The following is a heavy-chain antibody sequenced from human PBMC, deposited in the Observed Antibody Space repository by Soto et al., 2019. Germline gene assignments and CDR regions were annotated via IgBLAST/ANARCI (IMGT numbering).Heavy chain of an antibody. D-gene: IGHD3-9*01. CDR2: VSGSGGST. CDR3: AKGRRDDTLTGFYLTYFDY. CDR1: GLTFSNYA. Sequence: EVQLLESGGGLVQPGSSLRLSCAASGLTFSNYAMSWVRQTPGGGLEWVSSVSGSGGSTSYADSVKGRFTISRDNPKNTLYLQMNSLRADDTAVYYCAKGRRDDTLTGFYLTYFDYWGRGTLVTVPS. V-gene: IGHV3-23*01. J-gene: IGHJ4*02.